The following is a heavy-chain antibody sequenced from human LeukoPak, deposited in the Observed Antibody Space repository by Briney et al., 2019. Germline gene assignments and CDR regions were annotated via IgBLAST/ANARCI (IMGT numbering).Heavy chain of an antibody. CDR2: IIPIFGTA. J-gene: IGHJ3*02. Sequence: ASANVSCKASGGTFSSYAISWVRQAPGQGLEWMGGIIPIFGTANYAQKFQGRVTITADESTSTAYMELSSLRSEDTAVYYCARDPDTAMGGAAFDIWGQGTMVTVSS. D-gene: IGHD5-18*01. V-gene: IGHV1-69*13. CDR1: GGTFSSYA. CDR3: ARDPDTAMGGAAFDI.